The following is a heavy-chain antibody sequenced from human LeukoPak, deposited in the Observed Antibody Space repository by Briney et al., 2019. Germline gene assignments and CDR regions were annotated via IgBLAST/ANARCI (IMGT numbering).Heavy chain of an antibody. V-gene: IGHV3-30*02. Sequence: PGGSLRLSCAASGFTFSSYGMHWVRQAPGKGLEWVAFIRYDGSNKYYADSVKGRFTISRDNSKNTLYLQTNSLRAEDTAVYYCADGYSSGWYFDYWGQGTLVTVSS. CDR3: ADGYSSGWYFDY. J-gene: IGHJ4*02. CDR2: IRYDGSNK. D-gene: IGHD6-19*01. CDR1: GFTFSSYG.